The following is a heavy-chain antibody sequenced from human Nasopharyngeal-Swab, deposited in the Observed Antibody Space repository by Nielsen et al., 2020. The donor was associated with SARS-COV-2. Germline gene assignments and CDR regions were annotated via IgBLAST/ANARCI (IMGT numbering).Heavy chain of an antibody. Sequence: GESLKISCAASGFTFSSYGMHWVRQAPGEGLEWVAFIRYDGFNQHYVDSVKGRFTISRDSFKNTLYLQLNSLRAEDTAVYYCAKAPRAAAGPHWYFDLWGRGTLVTVSS. CDR1: GFTFSSYG. CDR2: IRYDGFNQ. D-gene: IGHD6-13*01. CDR3: AKAPRAAAGPHWYFDL. V-gene: IGHV3-30*02. J-gene: IGHJ2*01.